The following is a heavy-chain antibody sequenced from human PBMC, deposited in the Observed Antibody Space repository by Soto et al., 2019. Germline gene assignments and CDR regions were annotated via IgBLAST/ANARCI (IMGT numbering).Heavy chain of an antibody. CDR3: ARSAEGHFDY. Sequence: EVQLVESGGDLVQRGGSLRLSCAASGFTFNIYSMNWVRQAPGKGLEWFSYITSDTKTIKYADSVKGRFTISRDNAKNSVYLQMNSLRDEDTAVYYCARSAEGHFDYWGQGTVVTVSS. CDR1: GFTFNIYS. CDR2: ITSDTKTI. V-gene: IGHV3-48*02. J-gene: IGHJ4*02. D-gene: IGHD6-25*01.